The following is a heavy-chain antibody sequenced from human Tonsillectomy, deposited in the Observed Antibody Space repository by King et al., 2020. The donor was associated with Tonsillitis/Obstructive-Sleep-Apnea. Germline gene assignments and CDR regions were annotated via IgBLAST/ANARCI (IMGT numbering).Heavy chain of an antibody. CDR2: IYYSGTT. Sequence: QLQESGPGLVKPSETLSLTCTVSGGSITSDLHYWGWVRQPPGKGLEWIGSIYYSGTTYYNASLKSLLPISVDTSKKQFSLHLSSVTAADTAVYFCARHSKPKGREHYFDFWGQGTLVTVSS. J-gene: IGHJ4*02. V-gene: IGHV4-39*01. CDR1: GGSITSDLHY. CDR3: ARHSKPKGREHYFDF. D-gene: IGHD1/OR15-1a*01.